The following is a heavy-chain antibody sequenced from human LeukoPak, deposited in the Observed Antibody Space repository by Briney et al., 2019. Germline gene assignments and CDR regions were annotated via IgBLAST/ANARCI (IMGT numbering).Heavy chain of an antibody. V-gene: IGHV3-23*01. CDR3: AKSLHLYYFDY. Sequence: GGSLRLSCAASGFTFSSYAMSWVPQAPGKGLEWVSAISGSGGSTYYADSVKVRFTISRDNSKNTLYLQMNSLRAEDTAVYYCAKSLHLYYFDYWGQGTLVTVSS. CDR1: GFTFSSYA. CDR2: ISGSGGST. J-gene: IGHJ4*02.